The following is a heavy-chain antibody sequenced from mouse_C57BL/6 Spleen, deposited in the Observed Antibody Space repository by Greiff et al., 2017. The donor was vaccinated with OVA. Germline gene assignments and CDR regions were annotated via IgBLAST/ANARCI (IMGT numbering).Heavy chain of an antibody. D-gene: IGHD2-4*01. J-gene: IGHJ4*01. Sequence: QVQLQQSGAELVRPGTSVKVSCKASGYAFTNYLIEWVKQRPGQGLEWIGVINPGSGGTNYNGKFKGKATLTADKSSSTAYMQLSSLTSEDSAVYFCAREKDYEGYAMDYWGQGTSVTVSS. V-gene: IGHV1-54*01. CDR3: AREKDYEGYAMDY. CDR2: INPGSGGT. CDR1: GYAFTNYL.